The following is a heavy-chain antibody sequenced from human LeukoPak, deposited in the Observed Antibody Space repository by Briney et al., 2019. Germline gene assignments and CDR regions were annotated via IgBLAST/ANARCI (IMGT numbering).Heavy chain of an antibody. CDR3: ARDRGSGGGFDY. V-gene: IGHV4-59*01. J-gene: IGHJ4*02. CDR1: GGSISGYY. CDR2: ISNSGST. Sequence: SETLSLTCTVSGGSISGYYWSWIRQPPGKGLEWIEYISNSGSTNYNPSLKNRVTILRDTSKNQLSLKLSSVTAADTAVYYCARDRGSGGGFDYWGQGTLVTVSS. D-gene: IGHD2-15*01.